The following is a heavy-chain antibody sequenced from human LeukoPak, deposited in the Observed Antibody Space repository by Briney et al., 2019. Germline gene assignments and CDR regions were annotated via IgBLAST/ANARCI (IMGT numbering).Heavy chain of an antibody. CDR1: GFTFSSYG. D-gene: IGHD6-13*01. CDR2: ISYDGSNK. V-gene: IGHV3-30*18. CDR3: AKDLTAAGTVDY. Sequence: PGGSLRLSCAASGFTFSSYGMHWVRQAPGKGLEWVAVISYDGSNKYYADSVKGRFTISRDNSKNTLYLQMNSLRAEDTAVYYCAKDLTAAGTVDYWGQGTLVTVSS. J-gene: IGHJ4*02.